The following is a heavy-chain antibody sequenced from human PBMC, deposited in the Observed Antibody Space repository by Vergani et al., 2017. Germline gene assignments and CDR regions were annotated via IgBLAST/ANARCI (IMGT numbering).Heavy chain of an antibody. CDR3: ANGRPPRYSSSPPLGY. D-gene: IGHD6-6*01. Sequence: QVQLVQSGAEVKKPGASVKVSCKASGYTFTDYYMHWVRQAPGQGLEWMGWINPNSGGTNFAQKFQGRVTMTRDTSISTAYMELSRLRSDDTAVHYCANGRPPRYSSSPPLGYWGQGTLVTVSS. CDR2: INPNSGGT. V-gene: IGHV1-2*02. J-gene: IGHJ4*02. CDR1: GYTFTDYY.